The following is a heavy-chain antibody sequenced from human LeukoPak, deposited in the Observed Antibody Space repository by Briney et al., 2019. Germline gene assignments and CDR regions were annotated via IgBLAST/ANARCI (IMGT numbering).Heavy chain of an antibody. J-gene: IGHJ5*02. CDR3: ARETPAVRNHCFHP. D-gene: IGHD2-2*01. V-gene: IGHV4-39*02. CDR1: GGSISSSTYY. CDR2: VSYSGTT. Sequence: PSETLSLTCTVSGGSISSSTYYWGWVRQPPGKGLEGIGSVSYSGTTCYNTSLSRRVTLSIDTSTNQFSRTMTPVTAADTAVYYCARETPAVRNHCFHPWGQGTLVTVSS.